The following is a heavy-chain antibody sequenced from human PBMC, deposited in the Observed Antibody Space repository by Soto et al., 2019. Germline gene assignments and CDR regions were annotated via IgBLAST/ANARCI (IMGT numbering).Heavy chain of an antibody. D-gene: IGHD3-16*01. CDR1: GGSMSSYY. CDR3: ARASGGDWFDP. CDR2: ISYSGRT. J-gene: IGHJ5*02. Sequence: SETLSLTCTVSGGSMSSYYWSWIRQPPGKGLEWIGYISYSGRTKYNSSLKSRVTISVDTSKSQFSLKLTSVTAADTAVYYCARASGGDWFDPWGQGTLVTVSS. V-gene: IGHV4-59*01.